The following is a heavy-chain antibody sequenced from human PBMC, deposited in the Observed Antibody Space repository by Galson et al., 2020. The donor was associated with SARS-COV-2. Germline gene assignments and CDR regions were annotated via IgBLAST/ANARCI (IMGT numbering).Heavy chain of an antibody. CDR3: ASCPGGTSCPRGFDF. Sequence: SETLSLTCAVYGGSFSGYFWSWIRQPPGKGLEWIGYIYYTGSTNYNPSLKSRVTISVDTSKFQFSLNLSSMTAADTAVYYCASCPGGTSCPRGFDFWGRGTLVTVSS. CDR1: GGSFSGYF. CDR2: IYYTGST. J-gene: IGHJ4*02. D-gene: IGHD2-2*01. V-gene: IGHV4-59*08.